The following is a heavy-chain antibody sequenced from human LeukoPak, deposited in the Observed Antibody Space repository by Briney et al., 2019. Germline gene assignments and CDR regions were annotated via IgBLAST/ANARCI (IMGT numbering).Heavy chain of an antibody. Sequence: GGSLRLSCAASGFTFSNYGMHWVRQAPGKGLEWVAVISYDGSNKYYADSVKGRFNFSRDNSKNTLYLQMSSLRAEDTAVYYCAKEKGIYCSSIDCSPGMDVWGQGTTVTVSS. J-gene: IGHJ6*02. D-gene: IGHD2-2*01. CDR1: GFTFSNYG. CDR3: AKEKGIYCSSIDCSPGMDV. CDR2: ISYDGSNK. V-gene: IGHV3-30*18.